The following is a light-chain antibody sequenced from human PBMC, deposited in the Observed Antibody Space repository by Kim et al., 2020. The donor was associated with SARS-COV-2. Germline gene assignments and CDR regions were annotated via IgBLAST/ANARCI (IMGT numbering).Light chain of an antibody. CDR3: CSYAGYSAA. CDR2: EVS. CDR1: SSEVGSYNL. Sequence: QSVLTQPASVSGSPGQSITISCTGTSSEVGSYNLVSWYQQHPGKAPELMIFEVSKRPSGVSNRFSGSKSGNTASLTISGLQAEDEADYYCCSYAGYSAAFGSGTKVTVL. V-gene: IGLV2-23*02. J-gene: IGLJ1*01.